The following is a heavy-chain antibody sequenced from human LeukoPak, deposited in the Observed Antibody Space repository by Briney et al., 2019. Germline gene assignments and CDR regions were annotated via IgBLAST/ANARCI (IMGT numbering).Heavy chain of an antibody. J-gene: IGHJ5*01. Sequence: GESLKISCKGSGYSFTNSWIGWVRLMPGKGLEWMRIIYPADPDIRYSPSFQGQVTISADKSINTAYLQWSSLKASDTAMYYCARQEYCGGGSCYTWFDSWGQGTLVTVSS. D-gene: IGHD2-15*01. CDR1: GYSFTNSW. V-gene: IGHV5-51*01. CDR3: ARQEYCGGGSCYTWFDS. CDR2: IYPADPDI.